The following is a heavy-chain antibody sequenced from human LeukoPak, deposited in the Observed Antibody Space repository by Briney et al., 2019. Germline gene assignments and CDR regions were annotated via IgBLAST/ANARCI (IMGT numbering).Heavy chain of an antibody. Sequence: PSETLSLTCAVYGGSFSGYYWSWIRQPPGKGLEWIGEINHSGSTNYNPSLKSRVTISVDTSKNQFSLKLSSVTAADTAVYYCARPLAYCGGDCYSDAFDIWGQGTMVTVSS. D-gene: IGHD2-21*02. CDR3: ARPLAYCGGDCYSDAFDI. CDR1: GGSFSGYY. J-gene: IGHJ3*02. CDR2: INHSGST. V-gene: IGHV4-34*01.